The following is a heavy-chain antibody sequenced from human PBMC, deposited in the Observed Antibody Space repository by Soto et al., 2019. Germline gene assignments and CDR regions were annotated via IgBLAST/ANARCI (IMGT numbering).Heavy chain of an antibody. V-gene: IGHV1-18*04. CDR1: GYTFTSYG. D-gene: IGHD3-22*01. Sequence: ASVKVSCKASGYTFTSYGISWVRQAPGQGLEWMGWISAYNGNTNYAQKLQGRVTMTTDTSTSTAYMELRSLRSDDTAVYYCARVGIRITMIVVVIPSFDYWGQGTLVTVSS. J-gene: IGHJ4*02. CDR3: ARVGIRITMIVVVIPSFDY. CDR2: ISAYNGNT.